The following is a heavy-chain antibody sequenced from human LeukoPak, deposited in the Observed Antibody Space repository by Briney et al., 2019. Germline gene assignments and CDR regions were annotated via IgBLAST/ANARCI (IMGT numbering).Heavy chain of an antibody. CDR1: GYTFTSYG. D-gene: IGHD3-16*01. CDR2: INPNSGGT. J-gene: IGHJ4*02. V-gene: IGHV1-2*02. CDR3: ARVMITFGGVISPSDY. Sequence: ASVKVSCKASGYTFTSYGMSWVRQAPGQGLEWMGWINPNSGGTNYAQKFQGRVTMTRDTSISTAYMELSRLRSDDTAVYYCARVMITFGGVISPSDYWGQGTLVAVSS.